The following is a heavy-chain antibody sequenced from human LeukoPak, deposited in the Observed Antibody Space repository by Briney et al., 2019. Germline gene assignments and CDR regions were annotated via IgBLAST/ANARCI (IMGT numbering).Heavy chain of an antibody. J-gene: IGHJ4*02. CDR3: ARSGGSYDFWSGYTPHHFDY. Sequence: PSETLSLTCTVSGGSISSSSYYWGWIRQPPGKGLEWIGSIYYSGSTYYNPSLKSRVTISVDTSKNQFSLKLSSVTAADTAVYYCARSGGSYDFWSGYTPHHFDYWGQGTLVTVSS. D-gene: IGHD3-3*01. CDR2: IYYSGST. V-gene: IGHV4-39*01. CDR1: GGSISSSSYY.